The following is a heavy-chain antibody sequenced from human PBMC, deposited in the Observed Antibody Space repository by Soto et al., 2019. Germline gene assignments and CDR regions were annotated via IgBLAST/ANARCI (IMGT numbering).Heavy chain of an antibody. J-gene: IGHJ4*02. CDR1: GFNFGDYA. V-gene: IGHV3-49*04. D-gene: IGHD6-13*01. Sequence: GGSLRLSCTASGFNFGDYATHWVRQAPGKGLEWVGLIRAKAHGGTIDYAASVRGRFTISRDDSKSIAYLQMNSLKTEDTALYYCTRAYSSSPLGYWGQGTRVTVSS. CDR2: IRAKAHGGTI. CDR3: TRAYSSSPLGY.